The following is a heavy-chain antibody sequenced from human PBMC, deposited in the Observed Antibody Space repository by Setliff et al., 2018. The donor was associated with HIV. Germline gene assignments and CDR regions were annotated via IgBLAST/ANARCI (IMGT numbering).Heavy chain of an antibody. CDR2: INPNSGGT. CDR3: ATKVHCTNGACLDAFDT. D-gene: IGHD2-8*01. CDR1: GYTFTGYF. J-gene: IGHJ3*02. V-gene: IGHV1-2*06. Sequence: ASVKVSCKASGYTFTGYFIHWVRQAPGQGLEWMGRINPNSGGTNYAQKFQGRVTMTRDTSISTAHMELSRLRSDDTAVYYCATKVHCTNGACLDAFDTWGQGTMVTVSS.